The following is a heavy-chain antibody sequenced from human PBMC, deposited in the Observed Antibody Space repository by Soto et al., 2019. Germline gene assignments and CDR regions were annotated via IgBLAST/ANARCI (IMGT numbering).Heavy chain of an antibody. V-gene: IGHV1-8*01. Sequence: ASVNVSCKASGYTFTSYDINWVRQATGQGLEWMGWMNPNSGNTGYAQKFQGRVTMTRNTSISTAYMELSSLRSEDTAVYYCARGFRGVLLWFGEKNPYGREVWGEGTPVILSS. CDR3: ARGFRGVLLWFGEKNPYGREV. D-gene: IGHD3-10*01. CDR2: MNPNSGNT. J-gene: IGHJ6*04. CDR1: GYTFTSYD.